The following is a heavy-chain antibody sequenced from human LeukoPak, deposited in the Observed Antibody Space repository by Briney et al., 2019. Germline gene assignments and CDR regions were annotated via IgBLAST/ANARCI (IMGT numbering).Heavy chain of an antibody. Sequence: GRSLRLSCAASGFEFNVYAMHWVRQAPGKGLEWVAMISYDGSTKYYAASVKGRFTISRDNSKTTLFLQMDSLRPEDAAVYYCARGEPFNSWGQGTLVTASS. V-gene: IGHV3-30*04. CDR3: ARGEPFNS. CDR2: ISYDGSTK. CDR1: GFEFNVYA. D-gene: IGHD1-26*01. J-gene: IGHJ5*02.